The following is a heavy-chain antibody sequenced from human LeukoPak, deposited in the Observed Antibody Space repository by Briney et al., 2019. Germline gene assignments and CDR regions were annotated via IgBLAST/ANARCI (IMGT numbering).Heavy chain of an antibody. Sequence: ASVKVSCKASGYTFSSYAMNWVRQTPGQGLEWMGWINANTGNPTYAQGLTGRFVFSLDTSVSTTYLQISSLKAEDSAVYYCARAFGYSGYDYQGEFDYWGQGTLVTVSS. D-gene: IGHD5-12*01. CDR2: INANTGNP. CDR1: GYTFSSYA. V-gene: IGHV7-4-1*02. CDR3: ARAFGYSGYDYQGEFDY. J-gene: IGHJ4*02.